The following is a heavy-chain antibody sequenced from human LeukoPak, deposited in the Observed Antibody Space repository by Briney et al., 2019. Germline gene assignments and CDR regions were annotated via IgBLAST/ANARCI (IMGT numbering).Heavy chain of an antibody. Sequence: PGGSLRLSCAASGFTFSSYGMHWVRQAPGKGLEWVANINLDGRQRFYVDSVKGRFTISRASTENSLYLQMNSLRVEDTAVYYCARDTDDLQGLDIWGQGTVVTVSS. D-gene: IGHD3-3*01. CDR3: ARDTDDLQGLDI. V-gene: IGHV3-7*01. CDR2: INLDGRQR. CDR1: GFTFSSYG. J-gene: IGHJ3*02.